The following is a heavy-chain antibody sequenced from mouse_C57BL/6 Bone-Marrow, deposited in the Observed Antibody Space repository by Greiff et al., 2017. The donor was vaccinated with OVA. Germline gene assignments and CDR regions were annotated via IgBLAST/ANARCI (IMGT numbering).Heavy chain of an antibody. D-gene: IGHD6-1*01. J-gene: IGHJ3*01. V-gene: IGHV1-64*01. CDR1: GYTFTSYW. CDR3: AAASTGRFFAY. CDR2: IHPNSGST. Sequence: QVQLQQSGAELLKPGASVKLSCKASGYTFTSYWMHWVKQRPGQGLEWIGMIHPNSGSTNYNEKFKGKATLTVDKSSSTAYMQLSSLTSEDSAVFYGAAASTGRFFAYWGKGTLVTVSA.